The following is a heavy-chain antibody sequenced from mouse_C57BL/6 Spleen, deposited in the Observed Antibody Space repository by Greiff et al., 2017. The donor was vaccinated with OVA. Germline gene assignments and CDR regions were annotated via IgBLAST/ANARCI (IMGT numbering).Heavy chain of an antibody. Sequence: EVKLMESGEGLVKPGGSLKLSCAASGFTFSSYAMSWVRQTPEKRLEWVAYISSGGDYIYYADTVKGRFTISRDNARNTLYLQMSSLKSEDTAMYYCTRTGTGSYYFDYWGQGTTLTVSS. CDR2: ISSGGDYI. CDR1: GFTFSSYA. J-gene: IGHJ2*01. CDR3: TRTGTGSYYFDY. D-gene: IGHD4-1*01. V-gene: IGHV5-9-1*02.